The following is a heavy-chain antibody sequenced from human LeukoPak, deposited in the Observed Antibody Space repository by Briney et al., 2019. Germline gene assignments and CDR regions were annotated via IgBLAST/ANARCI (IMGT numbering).Heavy chain of an antibody. V-gene: IGHV1-18*01. CDR1: GYTFTSYG. J-gene: IGHJ4*02. D-gene: IGHD3-22*01. Sequence: GAPVKVSCKASGYTFTSYGISWVRQAPGQGLEWMGWISAYNGNTNYAQKLQGRVTMTTDTSTSTAYMELRSLRSDDTAVYYCARDLPHYYDSSGYFDYWGQGTLVTVSS. CDR2: ISAYNGNT. CDR3: ARDLPHYYDSSGYFDY.